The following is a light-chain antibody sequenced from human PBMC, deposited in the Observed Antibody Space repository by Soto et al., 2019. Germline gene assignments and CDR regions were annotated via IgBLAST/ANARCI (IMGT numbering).Light chain of an antibody. Sequence: QMTQSPSTLSASVGDRVTITCRASQSISSWLAWYQQKPGKAPKLLIYKASSLESGVPSRFSGSGSGTEFTLTISSLQPDDFATYYCQQYNSYSPWTFGQGTKVDIK. CDR3: QQYNSYSPWT. CDR2: KAS. V-gene: IGKV1-5*03. CDR1: QSISSW. J-gene: IGKJ1*01.